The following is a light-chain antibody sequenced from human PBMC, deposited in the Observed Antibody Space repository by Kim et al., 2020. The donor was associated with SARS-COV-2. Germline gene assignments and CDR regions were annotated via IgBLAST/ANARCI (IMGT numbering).Light chain of an antibody. V-gene: IGKV1-9*01. CDR3: QQVKTFPHT. Sequence: IQLTQSPSSLSASVGDKVTITCQASRDISGFLAWYQQIPGKAPKLLIHAASTLYSGAPSRFSGSGSATHFTLTISSLQPEDFGSYYCQQVKTFPHTFGQGTKLEI. J-gene: IGKJ2*01. CDR2: AAS. CDR1: RDISGF.